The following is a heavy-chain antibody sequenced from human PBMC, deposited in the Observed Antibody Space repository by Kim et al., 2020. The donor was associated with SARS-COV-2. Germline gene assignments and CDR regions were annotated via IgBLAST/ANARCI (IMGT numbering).Heavy chain of an antibody. D-gene: IGHD1-26*01. J-gene: IGHJ4*02. Sequence: YSAATVKGRFPISRDNAKTPLYLQMTCLRAEDTAVYYCARVGVGAPYRYWGQGTLVTVSS. V-gene: IGHV3-21*01. CDR3: ARVGVGAPYRY.